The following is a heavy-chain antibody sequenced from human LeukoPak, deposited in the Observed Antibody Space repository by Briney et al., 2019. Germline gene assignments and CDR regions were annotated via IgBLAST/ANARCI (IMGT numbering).Heavy chain of an antibody. D-gene: IGHD5-18*01. V-gene: IGHV4-4*02. Sequence: SETLSLTCAVSGDSISSINWWTWVRLSPEKGLEWIGEIHHSGKTNYNPSLKSRVNISLDKSKNHFSLRVDSVIAADTAIYYCARAPDTAIPYYYMDVWGKGTTVTVSS. CDR1: GDSISSINW. J-gene: IGHJ6*03. CDR3: ARAPDTAIPYYYMDV. CDR2: IHHSGKT.